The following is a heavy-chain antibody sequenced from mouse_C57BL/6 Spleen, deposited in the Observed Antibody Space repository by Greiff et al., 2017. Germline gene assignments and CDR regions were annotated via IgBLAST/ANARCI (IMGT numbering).Heavy chain of an antibody. V-gene: IGHV1-59*01. J-gene: IGHJ2*01. CDR1: GYTFTSYW. CDR3: ARVITTVVATRDY. D-gene: IGHD1-1*01. CDR2: IDPSDSYT. Sequence: QVQLQQPGAELVRPGTSVKLSCKASGYTFTSYWMHWVKQRPGQGLEWIGVIDPSDSYTNYNQKFKGKATLTVDTSSSTAYMQLSSLTSEDSAVYYCARVITTVVATRDYWGKGTTLTVSS.